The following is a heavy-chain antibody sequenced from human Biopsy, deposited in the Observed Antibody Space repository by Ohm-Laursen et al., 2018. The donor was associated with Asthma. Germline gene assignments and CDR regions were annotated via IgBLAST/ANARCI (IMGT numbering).Heavy chain of an antibody. V-gene: IGHV4-39*02. J-gene: IGHJ2*01. Sequence: GTLSLTCTVSGDAMSTSGSYWGWIRQSPGKGLEWIGSIYYSGRTYYNPSLESRVTISADTSKNHFSLKVTSVTAADTAVYYCARAVSSSPYWYFDLWGRGDLVTVSS. CDR2: IYYSGRT. D-gene: IGHD6-6*01. CDR1: GDAMSTSGSY. CDR3: ARAVSSSPYWYFDL.